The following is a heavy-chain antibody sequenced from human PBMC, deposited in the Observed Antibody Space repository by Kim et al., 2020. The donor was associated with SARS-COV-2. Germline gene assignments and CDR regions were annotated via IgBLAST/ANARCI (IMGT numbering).Heavy chain of an antibody. J-gene: IGHJ4*02. CDR3: ARAVIAVAELDY. V-gene: IGHV3-33*01. D-gene: IGHD6-19*01. Sequence: YYADSVKGRFTISRDNSKNTLYLQMNSLRAEDTAVYYCARAVIAVAELDYWGQGTLVTVSS.